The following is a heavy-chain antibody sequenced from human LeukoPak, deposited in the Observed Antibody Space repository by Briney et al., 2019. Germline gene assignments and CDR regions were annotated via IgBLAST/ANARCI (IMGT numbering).Heavy chain of an antibody. V-gene: IGHV3-64D*08. CDR2: IVINGGRT. CDR3: VIRDKNNWFDY. CDR1: GFTFSIYA. D-gene: IGHD2-15*01. J-gene: IGHJ5*01. Sequence: GGSLRLSCSASGFTFSIYAMHWVRQAPGEGLECVSAIVINGGRTYYTDSGKGRFTISRNNSKNILYLQMSSVRPEDTAVSYCVIRDKNNWFDYWGQGTLVTVSS.